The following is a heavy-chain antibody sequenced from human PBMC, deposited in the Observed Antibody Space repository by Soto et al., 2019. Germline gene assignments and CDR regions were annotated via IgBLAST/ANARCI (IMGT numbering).Heavy chain of an antibody. J-gene: IGHJ4*02. Sequence: EVQLVESGGGLVQPGRSLRLSCVASGFTFDDYAMHWVRQAPGKGLEWVSGISWNSDRIFYADSVKSRFTISRDNAKKSLYLQMNSLRTEDTALYYCAKDLGHTVTTSASDSGGQGTLVTVAS. CDR2: ISWNSDRI. CDR3: AKDLGHTVTTSASDS. CDR1: GFTFDDYA. V-gene: IGHV3-9*01. D-gene: IGHD4-17*01.